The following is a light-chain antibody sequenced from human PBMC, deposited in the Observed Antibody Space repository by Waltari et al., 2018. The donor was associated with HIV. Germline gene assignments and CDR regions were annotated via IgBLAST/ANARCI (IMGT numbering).Light chain of an antibody. V-gene: IGKV2-30*01. CDR1: QSLESTDGNTY. Sequence: DVVMTQTPVSLLVTLGQSVSVSCKSSQSLESTDGNTYLNWFHLRPGHPPRRLIYKFSNRDSGVPDRFGGSGSGTTFTLNITAVEAADVGIYFCMQGTHFLSFGGGTKVE. J-gene: IGKJ4*01. CDR3: MQGTHFLS. CDR2: KFS.